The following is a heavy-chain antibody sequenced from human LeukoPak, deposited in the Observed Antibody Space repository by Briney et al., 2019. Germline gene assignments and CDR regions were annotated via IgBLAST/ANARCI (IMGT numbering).Heavy chain of an antibody. J-gene: IGHJ3*02. CDR3: ARDLDTRTRYCSSISCYTAFDI. CDR2: IYTSGST. D-gene: IGHD2-2*02. CDR1: GGSISSYY. V-gene: IGHV4-4*07. Sequence: KPSETLSLTCTVSGGSISSYYWSWIRQPAGKGLEWIGRIYTSGSTNYNPSLKSRVTMSVDTSKNQFSLKLSSVTAADTAVYYCARDLDTRTRYCSSISCYTAFDIWGQGTMVTVSS.